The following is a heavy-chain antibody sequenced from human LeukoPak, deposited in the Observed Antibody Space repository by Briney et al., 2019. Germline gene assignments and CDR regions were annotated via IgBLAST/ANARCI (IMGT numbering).Heavy chain of an antibody. D-gene: IGHD6-13*01. Sequence: GGSLRLSCAASGFTFSRNWMSWVRQAPGKGLEWGANINEDGSEKYYVDSVKGRFTISRDNAENSLYLQMNSLRPEDTAVYYCARHRTAPAGTPLDYWAREPWSPSPQ. CDR2: INEDGSEK. CDR3: ARHRTAPAGTPLDY. J-gene: IGHJ4*02. CDR1: GFTFSRNW. V-gene: IGHV3-7*01.